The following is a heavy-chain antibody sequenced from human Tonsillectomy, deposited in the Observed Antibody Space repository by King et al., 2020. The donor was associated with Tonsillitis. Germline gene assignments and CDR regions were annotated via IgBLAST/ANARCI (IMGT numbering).Heavy chain of an antibody. Sequence: QLQESGPGLVKPSETLSLTCTVSGGSISSSSYYWGWIRQPPGKGLEWIGSIYYSGSTYYNPALKSRVTISVDTSKNPFSLKLSSVTAADTAWYYCARQLLPPAMVALYWYCDLWGRGTLVTVSS. V-gene: IGHV4-39*01. CDR2: IYYSGST. CDR1: GGSISSSSYY. CDR3: ARQLLPPAMVALYWYCDL. J-gene: IGHJ2*01. D-gene: IGHD2-2*01.